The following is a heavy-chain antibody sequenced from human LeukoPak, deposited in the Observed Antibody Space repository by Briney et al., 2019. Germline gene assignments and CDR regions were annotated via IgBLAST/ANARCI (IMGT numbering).Heavy chain of an antibody. Sequence: GGSLRLSCAASGFTFSSYWMSWVRQAPGKGLEWVANIKQDGSEKYYVDSVKGRFTISRDNAKNSLYLQMNSLRAEDTAVYYCARDRRLGATYYYYYGMDVWGQGTTVTVSS. CDR2: IKQDGSEK. D-gene: IGHD1-26*01. CDR1: GFTFSSYW. V-gene: IGHV3-7*01. CDR3: ARDRRLGATYYYYYGMDV. J-gene: IGHJ6*02.